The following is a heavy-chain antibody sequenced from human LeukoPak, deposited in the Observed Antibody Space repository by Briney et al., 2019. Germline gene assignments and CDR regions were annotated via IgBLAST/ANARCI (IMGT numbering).Heavy chain of an antibody. CDR1: GYTFTSYG. J-gene: IGHJ4*02. V-gene: IGHV1-18*01. D-gene: IGHD3-22*01. CDR2: ISVYNGNT. CDR3: ARVKYYYDSSGYYEYYFDY. Sequence: ASVKVSCKASGYTFTSYGISWVRQAPGQGLEWMGWISVYNGNTNYAQKLQGRVTMTTDTSTNKAYMELRSLRCDAKAVYFCARVKYYYDSSGYYEYYFDYWGQGTLVTVSS.